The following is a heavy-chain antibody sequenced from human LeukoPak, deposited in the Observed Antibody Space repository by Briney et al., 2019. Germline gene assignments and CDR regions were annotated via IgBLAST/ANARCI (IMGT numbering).Heavy chain of an antibody. CDR1: GFTFSSYW. J-gene: IGHJ3*02. D-gene: IGHD3-22*01. CDR3: ARDGYYDRLSAFDI. CDR2: INSDGSST. V-gene: IGHV3-74*01. Sequence: SGGSLRLSCAASGFTFSSYWMHWVRQAPGKGLVWVSRINSDGSSTSYADSVKGRFTISRDNAKNSLYLQMNSLRAEDTALYYCARDGYYDRLSAFDIWGQGTMVTVSS.